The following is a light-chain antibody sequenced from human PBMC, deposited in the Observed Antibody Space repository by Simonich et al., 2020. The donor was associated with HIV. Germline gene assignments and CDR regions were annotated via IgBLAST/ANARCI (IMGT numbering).Light chain of an antibody. Sequence: EIVLTQSPGTLSLSPGERATLSCRASQSVSSNLAWYQQKPGQVPRLLIYAASTLQSGVPSRFSGSGSGTEFTLTISSLQPEDFATYYCQQLNSYPTFGGGTKVEIK. CDR1: QSVSSN. CDR2: AAS. V-gene: IGKV3-15*01. J-gene: IGKJ4*01. CDR3: QQLNSYPT.